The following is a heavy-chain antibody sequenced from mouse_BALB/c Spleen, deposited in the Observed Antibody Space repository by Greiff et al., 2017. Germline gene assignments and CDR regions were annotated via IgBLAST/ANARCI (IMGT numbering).Heavy chain of an antibody. CDR3: ARPLGGAMDY. CDR1: GFDFSRYW. V-gene: IGHV4-1*02. CDR2: INPDSSTI. J-gene: IGHJ4*01. Sequence: EVMLVESGGGLVQPGGSLKLSCAASGFDFSRYWMSWVRQAPGKGLEWIGEINPDSSTINYTPSLKDKFIISRDNAKNTLYLQMSKVRSEDTALYYCARPLGGAMDYWGQGTSVTVSS. D-gene: IGHD3-3*01.